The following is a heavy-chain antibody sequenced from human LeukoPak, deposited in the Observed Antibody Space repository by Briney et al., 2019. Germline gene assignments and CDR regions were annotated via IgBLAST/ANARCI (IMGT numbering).Heavy chain of an antibody. D-gene: IGHD3-22*01. V-gene: IGHV3-21*06. J-gene: IGHJ4*02. CDR3: ARGPPYDSSDYYYLNY. Sequence: GGSLRLSCAASGFTFSSYGMHWVRQAPGKGLEWVSSISSSSSFIYYADSVKGRFTISRDNTKNSLYLQMNSLRAEDTAVYYCARGPPYDSSDYYYLNYWGQGTLVTVSS. CDR2: ISSSSSFI. CDR1: GFTFSSYG.